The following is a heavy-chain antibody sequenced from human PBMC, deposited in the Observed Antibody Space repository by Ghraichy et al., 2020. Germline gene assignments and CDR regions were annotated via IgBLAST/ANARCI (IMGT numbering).Heavy chain of an antibody. Sequence: SETLSLTCSVSDYSIGSGFYWAWIRQPPGKGLEWVGSVYYSGTIYYNPSLKSRVTISLDTSKNQFSLRQTSMTAADTAMYFCARAVADFRFDFWGQGTLVAVSS. J-gene: IGHJ4*02. CDR2: VYYSGTI. V-gene: IGHV4-38-2*02. CDR3: ARAVADFRFDF. CDR1: DYSIGSGFY. D-gene: IGHD2-21*02.